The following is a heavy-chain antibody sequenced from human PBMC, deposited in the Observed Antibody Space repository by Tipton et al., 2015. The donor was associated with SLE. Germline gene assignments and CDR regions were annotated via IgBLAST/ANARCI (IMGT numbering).Heavy chain of an antibody. CDR3: AREYSGSPLGY. J-gene: IGHJ4*02. CDR2: IYYDGST. CDR1: RGSIRSYY. Sequence: TLSLTCTVSRGSIRSYYWRWIRQPPGKGLEWIGYIYYDGSTNYNPSLKSRVTMSIDTSKTQFSLRLTSVTSADTAAYYCAREYSGSPLGYWGQGTPVTVSS. V-gene: IGHV4-59*13. D-gene: IGHD1-26*01.